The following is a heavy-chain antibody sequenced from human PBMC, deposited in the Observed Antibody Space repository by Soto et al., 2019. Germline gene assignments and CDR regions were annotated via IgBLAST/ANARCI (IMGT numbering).Heavy chain of an antibody. J-gene: IGHJ5*02. CDR2: IYWDDDK. CDR3: AHIPAGLINGNHWFDP. Sequence: QITLKESGPTLVKPTQTLTLTCTFSGFSLSTSGVGVGWIRQPPGKALEWLALIYWDDDKRYSPSLKSRLTSTKDTSKNQVVLTMTNMDPVDTATYYGAHIPAGLINGNHWFDPWGQGTLVTVSS. D-gene: IGHD1-26*01. CDR1: GFSLSTSGVG. V-gene: IGHV2-5*02.